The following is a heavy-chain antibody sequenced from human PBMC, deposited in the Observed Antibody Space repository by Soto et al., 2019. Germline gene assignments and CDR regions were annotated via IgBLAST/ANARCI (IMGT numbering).Heavy chain of an antibody. CDR3: ARDVYSGITIFGVGDYYYYGMDV. J-gene: IGHJ6*02. CDR1: GYTFTSYG. V-gene: IGHV1-18*01. CDR2: ISAYNGNT. D-gene: IGHD3-3*01. Sequence: GASVKVSCKASGYTFTSYGISWVRQAPGQGLEWMGWISAYNGNTNYAQKLQGRVTMTTDTSKSTAYMELRSLRSDDTAVYYCARDVYSGITIFGVGDYYYYGMDVWGQGTTVTVSS.